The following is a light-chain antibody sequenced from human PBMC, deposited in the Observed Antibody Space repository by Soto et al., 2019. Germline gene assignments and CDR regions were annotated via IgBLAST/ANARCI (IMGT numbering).Light chain of an antibody. Sequence: QSALTQPRSVSGSPGQSVTLSCHETSSDVGGYNYVSWYQQHPGKAPKLMIFDVSKRPSGVPDRFSGSKSGDTASLTISGLQAEDQAASYCCSYAASYTFYVFGTGTKATGL. V-gene: IGLV2-11*01. J-gene: IGLJ1*01. CDR1: SSDVGGYNY. CDR3: CSYAASYTFYV. CDR2: DVS.